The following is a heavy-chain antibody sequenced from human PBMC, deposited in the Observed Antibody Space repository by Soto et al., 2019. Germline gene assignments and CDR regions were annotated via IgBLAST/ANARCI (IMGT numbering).Heavy chain of an antibody. Sequence: EVQLLESGGGLVQPGRSLRLSCAASGFTFSSYAMSWVRQAPGKGLEWVSAISVSGGTPYYADAVKGRFTISRDNSKNPLFLQMNSLRAEDTAVYYCAKFFVETGGSSGWPWSFHYWGQGTLVTVSS. CDR1: GFTFSSYA. CDR2: ISVSGGTP. V-gene: IGHV3-23*01. J-gene: IGHJ4*02. D-gene: IGHD6-25*01. CDR3: AKFFVETGGSSGWPWSFHY.